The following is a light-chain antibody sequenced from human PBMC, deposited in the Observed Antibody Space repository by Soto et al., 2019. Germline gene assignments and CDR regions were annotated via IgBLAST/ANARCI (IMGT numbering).Light chain of an antibody. CDR1: SSDVGGYNY. Sequence: QSVLTQPASVSGSPGQSITISCTGTSSDVGGYNYVSWYQQNPGKAPKLMIYEVSNRPSGVSNRFSGSKSGNTASLTISGLQAEDEADYYCSSYTSSSTLLVVFGGGTKLTVL. V-gene: IGLV2-14*01. CDR2: EVS. CDR3: SSYTSSSTLLVV. J-gene: IGLJ2*01.